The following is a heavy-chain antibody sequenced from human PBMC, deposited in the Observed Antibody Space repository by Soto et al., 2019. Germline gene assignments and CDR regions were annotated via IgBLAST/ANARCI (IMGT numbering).Heavy chain of an antibody. Sequence: ASVKVSCKASGYTFTGYYMHWVRQTPGQGLEWMGWINPNSGGTNYAQKFQGWVTMTRDTSISTAYMELSRLRSDDTAVYYCARVFSRGYYYYGMDVWGQGALVTVSS. CDR2: INPNSGGT. J-gene: IGHJ6*02. CDR3: ARVFSRGYYYYGMDV. D-gene: IGHD3-10*01. V-gene: IGHV1-2*04. CDR1: GYTFTGYY.